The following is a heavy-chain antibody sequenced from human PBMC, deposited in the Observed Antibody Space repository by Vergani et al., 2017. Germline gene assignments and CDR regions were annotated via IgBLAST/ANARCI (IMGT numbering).Heavy chain of an antibody. D-gene: IGHD3-10*01. CDR2: IYYSGST. CDR3: ASVTRGSGSQTFDY. J-gene: IGHJ4*02. CDR1: GVSIGSNSYY. V-gene: IGHV4-30-4*08. Sequence: QLQLQESGPGLVKPSETLSLTCTVSGVSIGSNSYYWSWIRQPPGKGLEWIGYIYYSGSTYYNPSLKSRVTISVDTSKNQFSLNLISVTAADTAVYYCASVTRGSGSQTFDYWGQGTLVTVSS.